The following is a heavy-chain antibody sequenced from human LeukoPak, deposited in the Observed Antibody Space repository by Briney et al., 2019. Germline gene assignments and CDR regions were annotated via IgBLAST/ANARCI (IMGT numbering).Heavy chain of an antibody. J-gene: IGHJ4*02. V-gene: IGHV3-23*01. CDR3: AKLLLD. CDR2: MTEGAAT. D-gene: IGHD3-22*01. Sequence: PGGSLRLSCAASGFTLSRSAMSWVRQAPGKGLECDSVMTEGAATYYADSVRGRFTISRDNSKNMLYLQMNSLRAEDTAVYYCAKLLLDWGQGALVTVSS. CDR1: GFTLSRSA.